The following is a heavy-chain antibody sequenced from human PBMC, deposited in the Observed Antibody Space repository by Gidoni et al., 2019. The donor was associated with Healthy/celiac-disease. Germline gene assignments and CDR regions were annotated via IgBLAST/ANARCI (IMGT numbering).Heavy chain of an antibody. V-gene: IGHV4-39*01. CDR1: GGSISSSSYY. D-gene: IGHD3-16*02. J-gene: IGHJ4*02. CDR2: IYYSGST. Sequence: QLQLQESGPGLVKPSETLSLTGTVSGGSISSSSYYWGWIRQPPGKGLEWIGCIYYSGSTYYNPSLKSRVTISVDSSKNQFSLKLSSVTAADTAVYYCARPGLMITFGGVIVMPFDYWGQGTLVTVSS. CDR3: ARPGLMITFGGVIVMPFDY.